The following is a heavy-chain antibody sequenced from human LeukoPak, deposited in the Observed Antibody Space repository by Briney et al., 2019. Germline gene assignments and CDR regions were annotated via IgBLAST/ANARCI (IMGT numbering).Heavy chain of an antibody. J-gene: IGHJ4*01. CDR1: GFTFSNSA. V-gene: IGHV3-23*01. D-gene: IGHD6-19*01. Sequence: GGSLRLSCAASGFTFSNSAMSWGRQAPGKGLEGVSTLSGSGITTYYADSVKGRFTISRDNSKNTLYLQMNSLRAEDTAVYYCAEGIYSSGWSYFDYWGHGTLVTVSS. CDR2: LSGSGITT. CDR3: AEGIYSSGWSYFDY.